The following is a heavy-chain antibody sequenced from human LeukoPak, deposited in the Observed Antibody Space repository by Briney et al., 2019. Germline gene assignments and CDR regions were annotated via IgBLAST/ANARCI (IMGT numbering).Heavy chain of an antibody. V-gene: IGHV4-4*07. CDR1: GGSISSYY. Sequence: PSETLSLTCTVSGGSISSYYWSWIRQPAGKELEWIGRIYTSGSTNYNPSLKSRVTMSVDTSKNQFSLKLSSVTAADTAVYYCARDTPGYSSSWYTGGLYNWFDPWGQGTLVTVSS. CDR3: ARDTPGYSSSWYTGGLYNWFDP. D-gene: IGHD6-13*01. CDR2: IYTSGST. J-gene: IGHJ5*02.